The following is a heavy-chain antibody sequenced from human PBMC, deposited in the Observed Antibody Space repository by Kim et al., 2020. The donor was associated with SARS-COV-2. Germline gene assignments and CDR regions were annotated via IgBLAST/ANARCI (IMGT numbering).Heavy chain of an antibody. CDR2: ISYDGSNE. D-gene: IGHD5-12*01. J-gene: IGHJ4*02. CDR1: GFTFRNYC. V-gene: IGHV3-30*03. CDR3: ATGGYGGFYS. Sequence: GGSLRLSCAASGFTFRNYCMHWVRQAPGKRLEWVTVISYDGSNEYYADSVKGRFTMSRDTSKNILYLHMNSLRPVDTAVYYCATGGYGGFYSWGQGTLVT.